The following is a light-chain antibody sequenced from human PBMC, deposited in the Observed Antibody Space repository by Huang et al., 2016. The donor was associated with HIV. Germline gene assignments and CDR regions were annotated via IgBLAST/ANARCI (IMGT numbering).Light chain of an antibody. CDR1: QSINTY. CDR3: QQSYSSIRT. CDR2: AAS. J-gene: IGKJ2*01. Sequence: DIQMTQSPSSLSASVGDRVTITCRASQSINTYLNWYQQKQGKAPKLLIYAASSLQGGVPSRFSGSGSGTDFTLTISSLQPEDFATYYCQQSYSSIRTFGQGTRLEIK. V-gene: IGKV1-39*01.